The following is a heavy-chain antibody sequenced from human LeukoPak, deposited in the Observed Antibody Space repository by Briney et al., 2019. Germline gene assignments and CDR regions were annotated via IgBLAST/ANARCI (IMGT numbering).Heavy chain of an antibody. CDR3: ARDNYYSIDY. Sequence: PGGSLTLSCAASGFTFDDYTMHWVRQAPGRGLEWVSLISWDGGSTYYADSVKGRFTISRDNAKNTVYRQMSGLRADDTAVYYCARDNYYSIDYWGQGTLVTVSS. J-gene: IGHJ4*02. CDR2: ISWDGGST. CDR1: GFTFDDYT. D-gene: IGHD1-26*01. V-gene: IGHV3-43*01.